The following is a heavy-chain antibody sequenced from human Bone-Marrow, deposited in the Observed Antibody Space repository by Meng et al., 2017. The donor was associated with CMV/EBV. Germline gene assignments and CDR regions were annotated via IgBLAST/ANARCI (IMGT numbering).Heavy chain of an antibody. V-gene: IGHV3-30*02. Sequence: QVQLVESGGGVVQPGGSLRLSCAASGSTFSSYGMHWVRQAPGKGLEWVAFIRYDGSNKYYADSVKGRFTISRDNSKNTLYLQMNSLRAEDTAVYYCARVSGPKRIYYFDYWGQGTLVTVSS. CDR1: GSTFSSYG. D-gene: IGHD1-7*01. CDR3: ARVSGPKRIYYFDY. J-gene: IGHJ4*02. CDR2: IRYDGSNK.